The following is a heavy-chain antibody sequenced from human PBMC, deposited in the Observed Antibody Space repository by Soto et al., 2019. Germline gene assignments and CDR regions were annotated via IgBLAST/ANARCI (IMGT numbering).Heavy chain of an antibody. CDR1: GFTFSSYA. CDR2: ISGSGGSK. V-gene: IGHV3-23*01. Sequence: GGSLRLSCAASGFTFSSYAMNWVRQAPGKGLEWVSSISGSGGSKYYADSVKGRFTISRDKSKNTLSLQMNSLRAEDTALYYCAKGGWDSGSYYGVDYWGQGTLVTVSS. J-gene: IGHJ4*02. D-gene: IGHD1-26*01. CDR3: AKGGWDSGSYYGVDY.